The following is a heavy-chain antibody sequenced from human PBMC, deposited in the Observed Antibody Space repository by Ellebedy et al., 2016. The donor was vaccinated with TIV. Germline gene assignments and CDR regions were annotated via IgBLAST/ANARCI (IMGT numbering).Heavy chain of an antibody. CDR1: GFTFSSYS. Sequence: GESLKISCAASGFTFSSYSMNWVRQAPGKGLEWVSYIGNSATKYYADSVRGRFTISRDKAKKSVYLQMNSLRVEETGVYYCARDAMIWIFDSWGQGTLVTVSS. V-gene: IGHV3-48*01. CDR3: ARDAMIWIFDS. CDR2: IGNSATK. J-gene: IGHJ4*02. D-gene: IGHD3-22*01.